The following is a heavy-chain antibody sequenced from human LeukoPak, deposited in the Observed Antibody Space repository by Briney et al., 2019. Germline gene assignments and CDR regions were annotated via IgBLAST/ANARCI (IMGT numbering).Heavy chain of an antibody. CDR2: ISSSGSTI. CDR3: ARAGWLRDYFDY. J-gene: IGHJ4*02. CDR1: GFTFSSYE. D-gene: IGHD5-12*01. V-gene: IGHV3-48*03. Sequence: GGSLRLSCAASGFTFSSYEMNWVRQAPGKGLEWVSYISSSGSTIYYADSVKGRFTISRDNAKNSLYLRMNSLRAEDTAVYYCARAGWLRDYFDYWGQGTLVTVSS.